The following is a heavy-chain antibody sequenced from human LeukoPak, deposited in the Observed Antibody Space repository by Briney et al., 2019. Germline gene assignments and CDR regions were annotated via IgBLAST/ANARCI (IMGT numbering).Heavy chain of an antibody. Sequence: PSETLSLTCAVYGGSFSGYYWSWIRQPPGKGLEWIGEINHSGSTNYNPPLKSRVTISVDTSKNQFSLKLSSVTAADTAVYYCARGPGWFDPWGQGTLVTVSS. CDR3: ARGPGWFDP. CDR1: GGSFSGYY. V-gene: IGHV4-34*01. CDR2: INHSGST. J-gene: IGHJ5*02.